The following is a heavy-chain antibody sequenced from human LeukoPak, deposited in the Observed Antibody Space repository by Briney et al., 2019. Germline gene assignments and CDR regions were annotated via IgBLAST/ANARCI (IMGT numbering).Heavy chain of an antibody. V-gene: IGHV4-39*07. CDR1: GGSISSSSYY. CDR2: IFYSGST. D-gene: IGHD6-13*01. J-gene: IGHJ2*01. Sequence: SETLSLTCTVSGGSISSSSYYWGWIRQPPGKGLEWIGTIFYSGSTYYNPSLKSRVTISVDTSKNQFSLKLSSVTAADTAVYYCARVYYSNSYDYWYFDLWGRGTLVTVSS. CDR3: ARVYYSNSYDYWYFDL.